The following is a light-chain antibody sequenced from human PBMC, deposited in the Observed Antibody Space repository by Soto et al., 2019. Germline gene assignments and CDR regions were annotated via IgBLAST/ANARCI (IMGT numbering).Light chain of an antibody. J-gene: IGLJ2*01. CDR3: TSYVGSKTI. CDR2: EVS. CDR1: SSDVGGYNY. V-gene: IGLV2-8*01. Sequence: QSALTQPPSASGSPGQSVTISCTGTSSDVGGYNYVSWYQQHPGKAPKLMIYEVSKRPSGVPDRFSGSKSGNTASLTVSGLQAEDEADYYCTSYVGSKTIFGGGTKLSVL.